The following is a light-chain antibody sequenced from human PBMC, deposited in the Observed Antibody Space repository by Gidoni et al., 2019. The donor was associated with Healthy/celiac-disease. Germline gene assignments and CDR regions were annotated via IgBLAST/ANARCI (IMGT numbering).Light chain of an antibody. Sequence: IEMTEFPSSLSASVGDTVTITCHASQAISNYLNWYQQKPGNAPKLLIYDASNLETGVPSRFSGSGSGTDFTFTISSLQPEDIATYYCQQYDNLLFTFGPGTKVEIK. CDR1: QAISNY. CDR2: DAS. V-gene: IGKV1-33*01. CDR3: QQYDNLLFT. J-gene: IGKJ3*01.